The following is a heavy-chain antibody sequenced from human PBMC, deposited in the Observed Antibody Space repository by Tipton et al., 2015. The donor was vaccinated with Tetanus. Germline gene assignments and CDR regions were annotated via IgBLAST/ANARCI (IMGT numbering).Heavy chain of an antibody. CDR1: GLTFSDYG. J-gene: IGHJ4*02. CDR3: ARGPYHYGDYYFDY. CDR2: ISYDGSNK. D-gene: IGHD4-17*01. V-gene: IGHV3-30-3*01. Sequence: SLRLFCAASGLTFSDYGMHWVRQAPGKGLEWVAVISYDGSNKYDAESVKGRLTISRDNSNNTLYVQMDSLRAEDTAVYYCARGPYHYGDYYFDYWGRGTLVTVSS.